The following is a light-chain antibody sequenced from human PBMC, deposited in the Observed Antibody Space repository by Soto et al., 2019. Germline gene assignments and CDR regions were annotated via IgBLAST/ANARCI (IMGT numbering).Light chain of an antibody. CDR2: KVS. CDR3: LQATHWPWT. J-gene: IGKJ1*01. CDR1: QSLLYSDGDTY. Sequence: EVVMTQSPLSLSATLGQSASISCRSTQSLLYSDGDTYLNWYHQRPGQSPRRLIHKVSKRDSGVPDRISGSGSGSDFTLEISRVEAEDVGTYYCLQATHWPWTFGQGTKVDI. V-gene: IGKV2-30*01.